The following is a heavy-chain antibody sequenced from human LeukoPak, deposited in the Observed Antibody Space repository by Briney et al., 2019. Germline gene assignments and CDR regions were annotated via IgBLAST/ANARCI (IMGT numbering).Heavy chain of an antibody. CDR1: GYTFTSYG. V-gene: IGHV1-18*01. J-gene: IGHJ5*02. CDR2: ISAYNGNT. Sequence: GASVKVSCKASGYTFTSYGISWVRQAPGQGLEWMGWISAYNGNTNYAQKLQGRVTMTTDTSTGTAYMELRSLRSDDTAVYYCARRLGLGYCSGGSCSTNWFDPWGQGTLVTVSS. D-gene: IGHD2-15*01. CDR3: ARRLGLGYCSGGSCSTNWFDP.